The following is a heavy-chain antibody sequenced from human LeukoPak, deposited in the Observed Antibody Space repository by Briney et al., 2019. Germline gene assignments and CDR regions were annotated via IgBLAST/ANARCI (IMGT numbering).Heavy chain of an antibody. J-gene: IGHJ5*02. D-gene: IGHD3-3*01. CDR1: GYTFTSYG. CDR2: ISAYNGNT. CDR3: ARGPTYYDFWSGYYSTHNWFDP. Sequence: ASVKVSCKASGYTFTSYGISWVRQAPGQGLEWMGWISAYNGNTNYAQKLQGRVTMTTDTSTSTAYMELRSLRSDDTAVYYCARGPTYYDFWSGYYSTHNWFDPWGQGTLVTVSS. V-gene: IGHV1-18*01.